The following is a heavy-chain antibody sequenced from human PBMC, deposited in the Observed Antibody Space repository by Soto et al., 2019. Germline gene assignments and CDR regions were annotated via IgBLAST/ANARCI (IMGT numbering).Heavy chain of an antibody. V-gene: IGHV1-69*06. CDR2: IIPIFETP. D-gene: IGHD1-7*01. CDR3: ARDRTTTSAGNYCGLDV. Sequence: QVQLVQSGAEVKKPGSSVKVSCKASGGTFNNYAISWVRQAPGQGLEWMGGIIPIFETPNYAQKFQGRLTITADKSTSTAYMELSSLRSEDTAIYYCARDRTTTSAGNYCGLDVWGQGTTVTVSS. CDR1: GGTFNNYA. J-gene: IGHJ6*02.